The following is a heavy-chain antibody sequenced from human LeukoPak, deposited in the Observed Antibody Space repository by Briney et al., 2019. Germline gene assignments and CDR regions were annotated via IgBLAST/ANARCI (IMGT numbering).Heavy chain of an antibody. J-gene: IGHJ6*03. CDR3: ASGEAGLLELATPGRYYYYMTV. V-gene: IGHV1-69*05. D-gene: IGHD1-26*01. CDR2: IIPISGRG. CDR1: GVTFSSYA. Sequence: SVKLSCTPSGVTFSSYAISWGRQAPGQGLEWMGGIIPISGRGNYAQKFQGRVTITTDESTSTADMELSKLRSEDTAVYYCASGEAGLLELATPGRYYYYMTVSGEGTTVT.